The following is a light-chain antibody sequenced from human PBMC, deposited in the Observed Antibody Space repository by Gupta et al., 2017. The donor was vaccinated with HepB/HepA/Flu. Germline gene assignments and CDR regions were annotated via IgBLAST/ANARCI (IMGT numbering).Light chain of an antibody. CDR3: SGWDSRLSAQV. CDR2: KNN. Sequence: QPGLPQPPSVSKALRPTPTLTSTGNSNNVGNQGAARLQQHQSHPPKLLSYKNNSRPSGISQRFSASRSGNTASLIITGPQPEDEADYYCSGWDSRLSAQVFGGGTKLTVL. V-gene: IGLV10-54*04. CDR1: SNNVGNQG. J-gene: IGLJ2*01.